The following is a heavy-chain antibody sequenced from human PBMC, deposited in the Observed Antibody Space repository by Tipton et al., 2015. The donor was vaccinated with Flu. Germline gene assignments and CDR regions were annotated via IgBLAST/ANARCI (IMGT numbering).Heavy chain of an antibody. Sequence: LRLSCAVSGYSISSGYYWGWIRQPPGKGLEWIGYIYNSEYTKYNPSLKSRVTISVDTSKKQFSLQLRSVTAADTAVYYCARDPSLGMPDYFDSWGQGTLVTASS. V-gene: IGHV4-28*03. CDR3: ARDPSLGMPDYFDS. J-gene: IGHJ4*02. CDR1: GYSISSGYY. CDR2: IYNSEYT. D-gene: IGHD2-2*01.